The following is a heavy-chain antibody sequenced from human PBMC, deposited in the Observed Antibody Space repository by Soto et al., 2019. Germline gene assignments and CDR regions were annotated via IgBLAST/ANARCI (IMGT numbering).Heavy chain of an antibody. D-gene: IGHD1-26*01. V-gene: IGHV3-30-3*01. J-gene: IGHJ4*02. Sequence: PGGSLRLSCAASGFTFSSYAMHWVRQAPGKGLEWVAVISCDGSNKYYADSVKGRFTISRDNSKNTLYLQMNSLRAEDTAVYYCARPKRTIVGAMYYFDYWGQGTLVTVSS. CDR3: ARPKRTIVGAMYYFDY. CDR2: ISCDGSNK. CDR1: GFTFSSYA.